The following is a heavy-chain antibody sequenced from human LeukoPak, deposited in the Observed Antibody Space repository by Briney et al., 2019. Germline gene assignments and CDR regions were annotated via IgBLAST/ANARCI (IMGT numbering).Heavy chain of an antibody. V-gene: IGHV1-2*02. CDR1: GYTFTCYY. CDR3: ARWGIRGGPAVVYFDY. Sequence: ASVKVSCKASGYTFTCYYMHWVRQAPGQGLEWIGWINPNSGGTNYAQKFQGRVTMTRDTSISTAYMELSRLRSDDTAVYYCARWGIRGGPAVVYFDYWGQGTLVTVSS. J-gene: IGHJ4*02. CDR2: INPNSGGT. D-gene: IGHD3-10*01.